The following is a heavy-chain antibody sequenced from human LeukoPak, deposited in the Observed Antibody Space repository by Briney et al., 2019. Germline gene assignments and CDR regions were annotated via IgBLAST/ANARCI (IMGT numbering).Heavy chain of an antibody. V-gene: IGHV5-51*01. CDR2: IYPGDSDT. J-gene: IGHJ4*02. CDR1: GYSFTSYW. Sequence: GEALKISRKGSGYSFTSYWLGWVRQMPGKGLELMGIIYPGDSDTRYSPSFQGQVTISADKSISTAYLQWSSLKASDTAMYYCARHHDSSGYYVDYWGQGTLVTVSS. CDR3: ARHHDSSGYYVDY. D-gene: IGHD3-22*01.